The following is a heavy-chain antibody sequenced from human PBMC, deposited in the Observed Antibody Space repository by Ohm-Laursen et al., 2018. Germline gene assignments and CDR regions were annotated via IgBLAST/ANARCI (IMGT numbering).Heavy chain of an antibody. CDR1: GGSISSYY. CDR3: ASDSRGRGTHHY. D-gene: IGHD1-1*01. Sequence: GTLSLTCTVSGGSISSYYWSWIRQPAGKGLEWIGRIYTSGSTNYNPSLKSRVTMSVDTSKNQFSLKLSSVTAADTAVYYCASDSRGRGTHHYWGQGTLVTVSS. CDR2: IYTSGST. V-gene: IGHV4-4*07. J-gene: IGHJ4*02.